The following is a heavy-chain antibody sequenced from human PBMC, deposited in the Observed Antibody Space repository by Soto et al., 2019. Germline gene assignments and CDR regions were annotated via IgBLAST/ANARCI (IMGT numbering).Heavy chain of an antibody. CDR2: IKEDGSEK. V-gene: IGHV3-7*03. CDR3: ARVRPGNYRDY. Sequence: GGSLRLSCAASGFTFSTFWMDWVRQAPGKGLEWVAKIKEDGSEKYYADSVKGRFIISRDNARNSVYLQMNSLRAGDTAVYYCARVRPGNYRDYWGQGTLVTVSS. D-gene: IGHD3-10*01. CDR1: GFTFSTFW. J-gene: IGHJ4*02.